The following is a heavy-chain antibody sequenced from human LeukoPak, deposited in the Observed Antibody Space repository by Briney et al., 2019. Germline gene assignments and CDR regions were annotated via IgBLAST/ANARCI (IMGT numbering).Heavy chain of an antibody. CDR2: INPSGIST. V-gene: IGHV1-46*01. J-gene: IGHJ4*02. CDR3: ARSGGGGYAIIPVFDY. Sequence: ASVKVSCKASGYTFSRYYIHWVRQAPGQGLEWMGLINPSGISTSHAQKFQGRVTMTSDMSTSTVYMELSSLRSEDTAVYYCARSGGGGYAIIPVFDYWGQGTLVTVSS. CDR1: GYTFSRYY. D-gene: IGHD3-16*01.